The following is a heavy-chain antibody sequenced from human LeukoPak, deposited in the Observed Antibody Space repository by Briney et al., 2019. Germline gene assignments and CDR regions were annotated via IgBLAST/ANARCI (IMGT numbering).Heavy chain of an antibody. Sequence: SETLSLTCTVSGVSISSSNSYWGWLRQPPGKGLEWIGSIYYSGNTYYNGSLKSQVSISIDTSKNQFSLRLTSVTAADTAVYYCARQTGSGLFILPGGQGTLVTVSS. CDR1: GVSISSSNSY. D-gene: IGHD3/OR15-3a*01. V-gene: IGHV4-39*01. CDR3: ARQTGSGLFILP. J-gene: IGHJ4*02. CDR2: IYYSGNT.